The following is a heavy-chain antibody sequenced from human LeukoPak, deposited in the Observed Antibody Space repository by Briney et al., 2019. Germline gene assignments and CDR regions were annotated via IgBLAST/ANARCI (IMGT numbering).Heavy chain of an antibody. V-gene: IGHV1-2*02. CDR3: VRDRDIAVAGVAFDI. CDR1: GYTFTGYY. J-gene: IGHJ3*02. D-gene: IGHD6-19*01. Sequence: ASVKVSCKASGYTFTGYYMHWVRQAPGQGLEWMGWINPNSGGTNYAQKFQGRVTMTRDTSISTAYMELSRLRSDDTAVYYCVRDRDIAVAGVAFDIWGQGTMVTVSS. CDR2: INPNSGGT.